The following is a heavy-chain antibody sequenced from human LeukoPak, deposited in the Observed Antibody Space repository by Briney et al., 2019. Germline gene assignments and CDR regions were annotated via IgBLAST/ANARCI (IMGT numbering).Heavy chain of an antibody. CDR1: GYTFTSYA. CDR3: ARGSYDYVWGSYPEAL. J-gene: IGHJ4*02. V-gene: IGHV1-3*01. CDR2: INAGNGNT. D-gene: IGHD3-16*02. Sequence: ASVKVSCKASGYTFTSYAMHWVRQAPGQRLEWMGWINAGNGNTKYSQKFQGRVTITRDTSASTAYMELSSLRSEDTAVYYCARGSYDYVWGSYPEALWGQGTLVTVSS.